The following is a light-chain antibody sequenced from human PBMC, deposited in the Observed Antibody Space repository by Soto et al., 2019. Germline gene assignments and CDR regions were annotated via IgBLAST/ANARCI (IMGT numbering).Light chain of an antibody. CDR3: AAWDDSLSGWV. CDR1: SSNIGSNY. CDR2: RDN. Sequence: QSVLTQPPSASGTPGQRVTISCSGRSSNIGSNYVHWYQHVPGTAPKLLIYRDNQRPSGVPDRFSGSKSDTSASLAISGLRSEDEADYYCAAWDDSLSGWVFGGGTKLTVL. J-gene: IGLJ3*02. V-gene: IGLV1-47*01.